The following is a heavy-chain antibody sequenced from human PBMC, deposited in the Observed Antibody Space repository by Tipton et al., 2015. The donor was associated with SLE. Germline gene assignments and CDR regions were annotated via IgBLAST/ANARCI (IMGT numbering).Heavy chain of an antibody. D-gene: IGHD3-10*01. V-gene: IGHV4-61*08. CDR3: ARFGSEWGSFDY. J-gene: IGHJ4*02. CDR1: GGSVSSSGYS. Sequence: TLSLTCTVSGGSVSSSGYSWSWIRQPPGKGLQWIGYISYSGSTNYNPSLKSRVTISIDTSKNQFSLKLSSVTAADTAVYYCARFGSEWGSFDYWGQGTLVTVSS. CDR2: ISYSGST.